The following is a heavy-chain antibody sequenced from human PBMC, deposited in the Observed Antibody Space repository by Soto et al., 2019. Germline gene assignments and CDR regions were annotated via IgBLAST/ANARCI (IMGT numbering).Heavy chain of an antibody. CDR1: GGTFVTYA. Sequence: GPKRHRCAVSGGTFVTYAMSWVRQAQGKGLEWVSAISGSGGVTYYVDSVKGRFTISRDSSDNTLSLIMNSLRPEDTAVYYCAKSSGKYYPESRVMHVWGQGITVTVSS. CDR2: ISGSGGVT. J-gene: IGHJ6*02. V-gene: IGHV3-23*01. D-gene: IGHD1-26*01. CDR3: AKSSGKYYPESRVMHV.